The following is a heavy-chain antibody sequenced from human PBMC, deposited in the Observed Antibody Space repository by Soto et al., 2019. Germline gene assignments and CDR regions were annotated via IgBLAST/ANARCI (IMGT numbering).Heavy chain of an antibody. V-gene: IGHV4-4*07. CDR3: ARSSAGYSSSWYYFDY. J-gene: IGHJ4*02. CDR1: GGSISTYY. CDR2: IYTSGST. Sequence: QVQLQESGPGLVRPSETLSLTCTVSGGSISTYYWSWIRQPAGKGLEWIGRIYTSGSTNYNPSLKSGVTMSLDTSKNQFSVKLRFLTAADTAVYYCARSSAGYSSSWYYFDYWGQGTLVTVSS. D-gene: IGHD6-13*01.